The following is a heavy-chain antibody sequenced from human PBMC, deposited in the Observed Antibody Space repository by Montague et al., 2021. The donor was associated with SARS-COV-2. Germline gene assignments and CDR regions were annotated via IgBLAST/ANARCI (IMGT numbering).Heavy chain of an antibody. V-gene: IGHV4-4*07. J-gene: IGHJ4*02. Sequence: SETLSLTCTVSGPISGYYWTWIRQSAGKGLEWIGRISSSGGIDYNASLKSRVTMSLDTSKIQLSLKLSSVTAADTAVYYCARQYIGYNRRFDYWGQGALVTVAP. CDR2: ISSSGGI. CDR3: ARQYIGYNRRFDY. CDR1: GPISGYY. D-gene: IGHD5-12*01.